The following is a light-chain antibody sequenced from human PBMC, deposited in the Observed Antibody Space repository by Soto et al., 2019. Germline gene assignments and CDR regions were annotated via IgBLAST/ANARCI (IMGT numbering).Light chain of an antibody. J-gene: IGKJ5*01. CDR2: GAS. CDR1: QSVSSSY. CDR3: QQYGSSPT. Sequence: EIVLTQSPGTLSLSPGERATLSCRASQSVSSSYLAWYQQKPGQAPRLLIYGASSRATGIPDRFSGSGSGTDFTLTISRLAPADFEVYYCQQYGSSPTFGKGTRLEIK. V-gene: IGKV3-20*01.